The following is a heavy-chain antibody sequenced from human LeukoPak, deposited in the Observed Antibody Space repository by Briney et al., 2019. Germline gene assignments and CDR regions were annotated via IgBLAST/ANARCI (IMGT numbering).Heavy chain of an antibody. D-gene: IGHD2-15*01. J-gene: IGHJ4*02. V-gene: IGHV4-30-2*02. Sequence: SETLSLTCTVSGGSISSGGYSWSWIRQPPGKGLEWIGYIYHSGSTYYNPSLKSRVTISVDRSKNQFSLKLSSVTAADTAVYYCARGGVGWPYYFDYWGQGTLVTVSS. CDR1: GGSISSGGYS. CDR3: ARGGVGWPYYFDY. CDR2: IYHSGST.